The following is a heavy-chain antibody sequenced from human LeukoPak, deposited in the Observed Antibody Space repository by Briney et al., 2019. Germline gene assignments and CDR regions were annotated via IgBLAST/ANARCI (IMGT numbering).Heavy chain of an antibody. J-gene: IGHJ4*02. D-gene: IGHD2/OR15-2a*01. CDR3: ARQTPSTNYFDY. CDR1: GYSFASFW. CDR2: IYPGDSDT. V-gene: IGHV5-51*01. Sequence: GESLKISCKGSGYSFASFWIGWVRQVPGKGLEWMGIIYPGDSDTRHSPSFQGQVTISADKSIRTAFLQWSRLKASDTAMYYCARQTPSTNYFDYWGRGALVTVS.